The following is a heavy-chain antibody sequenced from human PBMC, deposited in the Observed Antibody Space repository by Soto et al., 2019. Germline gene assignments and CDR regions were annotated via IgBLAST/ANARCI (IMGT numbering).Heavy chain of an antibody. Sequence: SDTLYLTCAINCTSVTGYNWNCVRQSPGKGLEWIGQINHLEVTDYNPSLKTRAAISLDTSKNHLFLRLNSVTAADTAMYYCATDYGGRTPATFEFWGQGTMIT. CDR3: ATDYGGRTPATFEF. CDR2: INHLEVT. CDR1: CTSVTGYN. D-gene: IGHD4-17*01. J-gene: IGHJ3*01. V-gene: IGHV4-34*01.